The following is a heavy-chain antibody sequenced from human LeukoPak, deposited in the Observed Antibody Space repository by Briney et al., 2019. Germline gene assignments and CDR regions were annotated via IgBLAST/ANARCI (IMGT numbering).Heavy chain of an antibody. D-gene: IGHD5-12*01. Sequence: PGGSLRLSCAASGFTFSSYGMHWVRQAPGKGLEWVAVISCDGSNKYYADSVKGRFTISRDNFKNTLYLQMNNLGAEDTALYYCAKDRVPRYSGYGLSDDWGQGTLVTVSA. CDR3: AKDRVPRYSGYGLSDD. V-gene: IGHV3-30*18. CDR1: GFTFSSYG. CDR2: ISCDGSNK. J-gene: IGHJ4*02.